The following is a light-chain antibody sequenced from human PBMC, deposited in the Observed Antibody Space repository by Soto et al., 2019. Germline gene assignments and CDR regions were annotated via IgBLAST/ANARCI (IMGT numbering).Light chain of an antibody. CDR2: TGS. J-gene: IGKJ5*01. CDR1: QGIKNW. CDR3: QQAASFPIT. V-gene: IGKV1-12*01. Sequence: DIQLTQSPSYVSASVGDGVTITCGASQGIKNWLAWYQQKPGKAPNLLIYTGSSLQSGVPSRFSGSGSGTDFTLTINSLQTEDFATYYCQQAASFPITFGQGTRLEIK.